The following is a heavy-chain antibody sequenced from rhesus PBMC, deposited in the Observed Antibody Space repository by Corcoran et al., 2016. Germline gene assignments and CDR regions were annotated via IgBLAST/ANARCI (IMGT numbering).Heavy chain of an antibody. V-gene: IGHV1-111*02. J-gene: IGHJ4*01. CDR2: VDPKDGEV. CDR1: GYTFTDYY. Sequence: EVQLMQSGAEVKKPGASVKISCKASGYTFTDYYLHWVRQAPGKGLEWMGRVDPKDGEVVHAQKFQDRVTMTADTSTDTAYMELSSLRSEDTAVYYCAIGIIVGRDYWGQGVLVTVSS. CDR3: AIGIIVGRDY. D-gene: IGHD6-13*01.